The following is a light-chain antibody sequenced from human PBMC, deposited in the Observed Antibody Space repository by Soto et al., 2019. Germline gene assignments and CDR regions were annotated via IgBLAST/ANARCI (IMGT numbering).Light chain of an antibody. CDR1: HSVSRTY. J-gene: IGKJ4*01. Sequence: VLTQPRGTLSWPRRGVAXVSGRASHSVSRTYLAWYQQKPGQAPRLLIYGTSDRATGTPDRFSGSGSGTDFTLTISSLQPEDFATYYCQQSYSTPLTFGGGTKVDIK. CDR3: QQSYSTPLT. CDR2: GTS. V-gene: IGKV3-20*01.